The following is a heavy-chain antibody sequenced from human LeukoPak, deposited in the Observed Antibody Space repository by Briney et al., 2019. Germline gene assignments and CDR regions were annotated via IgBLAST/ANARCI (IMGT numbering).Heavy chain of an antibody. CDR3: ERDITMVRGSPDY. D-gene: IGHD3-10*01. V-gene: IGHV3-33*01. Sequence: GGSLRLSCAASGFTFSSYGMHWVRQAPGKGLEWVAVIWYDGSNKYYADSVKGRFTISRDNSKNTLYLQMNSLRAEDTAVYYCERDITMVRGSPDYWGQGTLVTVSS. J-gene: IGHJ4*02. CDR1: GFTFSSYG. CDR2: IWYDGSNK.